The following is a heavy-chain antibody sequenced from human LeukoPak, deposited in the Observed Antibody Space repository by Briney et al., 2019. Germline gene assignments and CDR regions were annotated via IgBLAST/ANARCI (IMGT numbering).Heavy chain of an antibody. J-gene: IGHJ4*02. V-gene: IGHV1-24*01. Sequence: ASVKVSCKVSGYTLTELSMHWVRQAPGKGLEWMGGFDPEDGETIYAQKFQGRVTMTEDTSTDTAYMELSSLRSEDTAVYYCATDVVLPYFDWLYEFDYWGQGTLVTVSS. CDR3: ATDVVLPYFDWLYEFDY. D-gene: IGHD3-9*01. CDR1: GYTLTELS. CDR2: FDPEDGET.